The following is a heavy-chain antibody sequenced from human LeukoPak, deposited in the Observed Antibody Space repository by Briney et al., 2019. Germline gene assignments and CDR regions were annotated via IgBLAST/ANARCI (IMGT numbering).Heavy chain of an antibody. V-gene: IGHV1-18*01. J-gene: IGHJ4*02. CDR1: GYTFTSYG. Sequence: PRASVKVSCKASGYTFTSYGISWVRQAPGQGRDWRGWISAYNGNTNYAQKLQGRVTMTTDTSTSTAYMELRSLRSDDTAVYYCARDDASYIAAVEFDYWGQGTLVTVSS. CDR3: ARDDASYIAAVEFDY. D-gene: IGHD6-13*01. CDR2: ISAYNGNT.